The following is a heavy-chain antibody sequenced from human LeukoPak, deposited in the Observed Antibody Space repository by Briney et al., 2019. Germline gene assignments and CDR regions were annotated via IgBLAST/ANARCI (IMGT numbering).Heavy chain of an antibody. CDR3: ARGLYGSGSWAYYFDY. D-gene: IGHD3-10*01. CDR2: MYYSGST. CDR1: GGSISSSSYY. J-gene: IGHJ4*02. V-gene: IGHV4-39*07. Sequence: SETLSLTCTVSGGSISSSSYYWGWIRQPPGKGLEWIGSMYYSGSTYYNPSLKSRVTISVDTSKNQFSLKLSSVTAADTAVYYCARGLYGSGSWAYYFDYWGQGTLVTVSS.